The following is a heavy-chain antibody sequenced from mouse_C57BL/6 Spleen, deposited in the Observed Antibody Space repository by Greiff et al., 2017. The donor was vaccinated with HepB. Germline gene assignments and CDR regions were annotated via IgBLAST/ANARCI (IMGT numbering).Heavy chain of an antibody. CDR3: RSTTVDYWYFDV. CDR1: GYTFTSYW. D-gene: IGHD1-1*01. Sequence: QVQLQQPGAELVKPGASVKLSCKASGYTFTSYWMHWVKQRPGQGLEWIGMIHPNSGSTNYNEKFKSKATLTVDKSSSTAYMQLSSLTSEDSAVYYCRSTTVDYWYFDVWGTGTTVTVSS. J-gene: IGHJ1*03. V-gene: IGHV1-64*01. CDR2: IHPNSGST.